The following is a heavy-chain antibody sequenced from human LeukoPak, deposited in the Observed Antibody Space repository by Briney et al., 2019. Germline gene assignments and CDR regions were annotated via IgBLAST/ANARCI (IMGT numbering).Heavy chain of an antibody. CDR2: ISSSGSTI. Sequence: GGSLRLSCAASGFTFSDYYMSWFRQAPGKGLEWVSYISSSGSTIYYADSVKGRFTISRDNAKNSLYLQMNSLRAEDTAVYYCATAHSGYRELDYWGQGTLVTVSS. J-gene: IGHJ4*02. CDR3: ATAHSGYRELDY. D-gene: IGHD5-12*01. V-gene: IGHV3-11*01. CDR1: GFTFSDYY.